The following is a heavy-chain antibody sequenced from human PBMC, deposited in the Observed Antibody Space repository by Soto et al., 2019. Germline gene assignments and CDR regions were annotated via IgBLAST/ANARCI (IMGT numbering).Heavy chain of an antibody. CDR2: IIPIFGTA. D-gene: IGHD3-3*01. CDR3: AREPTRLRFLEWFQNWFDP. V-gene: IGHV1-69*01. Sequence: QVQLVQSGAEVKKPGSSVKVSRKASGGTFSSYAISWVRQAPGQGLEWMGGIIPIFGTANYAQKFQGRVTITADESTSTAYMELSSLRSEDTAVYYCAREPTRLRFLEWFQNWFDPWGQGTLVTVSS. J-gene: IGHJ5*02. CDR1: GGTFSSYA.